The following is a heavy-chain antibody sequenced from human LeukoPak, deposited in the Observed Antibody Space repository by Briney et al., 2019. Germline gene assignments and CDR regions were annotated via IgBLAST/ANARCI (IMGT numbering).Heavy chain of an antibody. V-gene: IGHV3-23*01. CDR1: GFTFSSYA. CDR2: ISGSGGST. Sequence: PGGSLRLSCAASGFTFSSYAMSWVRQAPGKGLEWVSAISGSGGSTYYADSVKGRFTMSRDNSKNTLYLQMNSLRVEDTAVYYCAKDYYGSGSYYSYFDYWGQGALVTVSS. J-gene: IGHJ4*02. CDR3: AKDYYGSGSYYSYFDY. D-gene: IGHD3-10*01.